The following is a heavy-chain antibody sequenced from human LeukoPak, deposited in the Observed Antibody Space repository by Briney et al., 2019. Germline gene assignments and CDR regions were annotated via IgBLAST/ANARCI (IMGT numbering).Heavy chain of an antibody. D-gene: IGHD3-16*01. Sequence: GGSLRLSCAASGFTFSGSAMHWVRQASGKGLEWVGRIRSKANSYATAYAAWVKGRFTISRDDSKNTAYLQMNSLKTEDTAVYYCTRFGNDAFDIWGQGTMVTVSS. V-gene: IGHV3-73*01. CDR2: IRSKANSYAT. CDR1: GFTFSGSA. J-gene: IGHJ3*02. CDR3: TRFGNDAFDI.